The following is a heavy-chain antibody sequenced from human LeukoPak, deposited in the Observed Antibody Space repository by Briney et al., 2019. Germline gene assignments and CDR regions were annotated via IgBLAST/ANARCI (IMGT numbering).Heavy chain of an antibody. J-gene: IGHJ4*02. D-gene: IGHD5-12*01. CDR2: ISYDGKNI. CDR1: GFSFSNYG. CDR3: AKTYSRESGYDFFFHY. Sequence: GGSLRLSCAASGFSFSNYGFHWVRQAPGKGLDWVSAISYDGKNIHYADSVKGRFTISRDNSRNTVYLQMNSLRVEDTAVYYCAKTYSRESGYDFFFHYWGQGTRVAVSS. V-gene: IGHV3-33*06.